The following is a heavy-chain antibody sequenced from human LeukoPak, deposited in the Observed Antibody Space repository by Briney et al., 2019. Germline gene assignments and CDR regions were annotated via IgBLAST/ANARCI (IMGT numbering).Heavy chain of an antibody. V-gene: IGHV4-34*01. Sequence: SETLSLTCAVYGGSFSGDYWSWIRQPPGKGLEWIGEINHSGSTNYNPSLRSRVAISVDTSKNQFSLNLSSVTAADTAMYYCARASGWYKVYYYYMDVWGEGTTVTVSS. CDR2: INHSGST. D-gene: IGHD6-19*01. CDR3: ARASGWYKVYYYYMDV. CDR1: GGSFSGDY. J-gene: IGHJ6*03.